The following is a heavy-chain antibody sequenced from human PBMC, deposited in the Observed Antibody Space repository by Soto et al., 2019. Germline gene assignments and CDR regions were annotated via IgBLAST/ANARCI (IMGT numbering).Heavy chain of an antibody. D-gene: IGHD4-17*01. CDR1: GFTFNTYA. CDR3: AKVAPYDDADFDF. Sequence: GGSLRLSCAASGFTFNTYAMTWVRQAPGKGLEWVSTVSGGGHSTYYADSVKGRFTISRDNSKNTVFLQMNSLRAEDTAVYYCAKVAPYDDADFDFWGQGTMVTVYS. J-gene: IGHJ4*02. CDR2: VSGGGHST. V-gene: IGHV3-23*01.